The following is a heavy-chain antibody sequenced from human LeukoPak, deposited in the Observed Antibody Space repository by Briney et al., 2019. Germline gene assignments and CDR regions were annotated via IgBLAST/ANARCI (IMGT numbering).Heavy chain of an antibody. Sequence: GGSLRLSCAASGFTFSSYSMNWVRQAPGKGLEWVSSISSSSSYIYYADSVKGRFTISRDNAKNSLYLQMNSLRAEDTAVYYCARDHDSSGYYYYWGQGTLVTVSS. J-gene: IGHJ4*02. CDR3: ARDHDSSGYYYY. CDR1: GFTFSSYS. V-gene: IGHV3-21*01. CDR2: ISSSSSYI. D-gene: IGHD3-22*01.